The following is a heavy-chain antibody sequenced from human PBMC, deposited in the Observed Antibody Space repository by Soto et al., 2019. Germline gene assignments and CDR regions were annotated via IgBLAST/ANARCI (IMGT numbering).Heavy chain of an antibody. V-gene: IGHV1-69*12. D-gene: IGHD5-12*01. Sequence: QVQLVQSGAEVKKPGSSVTVSCKASGGTFSSYTISWVRQAPGQGLEWMGGIIPIFGTANYAQKFQGRVTIHADESTSTAYMELSSLKSEDKAVYYCARGNHRWLQLWYFDLWGRGPLVTVSS. CDR1: GGTFSSYT. J-gene: IGHJ2*01. CDR3: ARGNHRWLQLWYFDL. CDR2: IIPIFGTA.